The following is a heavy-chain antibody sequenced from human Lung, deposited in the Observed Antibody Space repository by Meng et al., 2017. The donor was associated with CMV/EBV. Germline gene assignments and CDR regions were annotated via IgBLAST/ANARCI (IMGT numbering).Heavy chain of an antibody. J-gene: IGHJ6*02. Sequence: GESLKISCVASGFTFSDFSMHWVRQAPGKGLEWVALISYHGKNEYYADSVKGRFTISRDNSKNTLYLQMNSLRAEDTAVYYCAKDFCSSTSCYRSYYYYYGMDVWGQGTTVTVSS. CDR2: ISYHGKNE. D-gene: IGHD2-2*01. V-gene: IGHV3-30*04. CDR3: AKDFCSSTSCYRSYYYYYGMDV. CDR1: GFTFSDFS.